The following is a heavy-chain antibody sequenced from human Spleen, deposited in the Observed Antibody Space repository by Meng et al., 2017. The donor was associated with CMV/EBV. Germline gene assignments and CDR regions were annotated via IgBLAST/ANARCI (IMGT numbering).Heavy chain of an antibody. CDR1: GFTFSSYW. CDR3: ARENNPEGVFGVVIDY. D-gene: IGHD3-3*01. Sequence: GGSLRLSCAASGFTFSSYWMSWVRQAPGKGLEWVANIKQDGSEKYYVDSVKGRFTISRDNAKNSLYLQMNSLRAEDTAVYYCARENNPEGVFGVVIDYWGQGTLVTVSS. V-gene: IGHV3-7*01. J-gene: IGHJ4*02. CDR2: IKQDGSEK.